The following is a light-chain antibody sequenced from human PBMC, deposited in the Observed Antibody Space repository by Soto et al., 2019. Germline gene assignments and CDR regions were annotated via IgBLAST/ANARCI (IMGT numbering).Light chain of an antibody. Sequence: EIVLTQSPATLSLSPGERVTLSCRASQSVSSSYLAWYQQKPGQAPRLLIYGASSRATGIPARFSGSGSGTDFTLTISSLEPEDFAVYYCQQRSKWPLTFGGGTKVDIK. V-gene: IGKV3D-20*02. J-gene: IGKJ4*01. CDR1: QSVSSSY. CDR2: GAS. CDR3: QQRSKWPLT.